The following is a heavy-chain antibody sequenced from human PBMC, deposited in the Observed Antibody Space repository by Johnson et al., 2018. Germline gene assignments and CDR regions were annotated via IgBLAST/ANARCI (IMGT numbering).Heavy chain of an antibody. Sequence: VQLVESGGVVVQPGGSLRLSCAASGFTFSSYAMRWVRQAPGKGLEWVSAISGSGGSTYYADSVKGRFNSSRDNSKNTLYLQMNSLRAEDTAVYYCAKSSSWFYYYYGMDVWGQGTTVTVSS. CDR1: GFTFSSYA. CDR2: ISGSGGST. CDR3: AKSSSWFYYYYGMDV. D-gene: IGHD6-13*01. J-gene: IGHJ6*02. V-gene: IGHV3-23*04.